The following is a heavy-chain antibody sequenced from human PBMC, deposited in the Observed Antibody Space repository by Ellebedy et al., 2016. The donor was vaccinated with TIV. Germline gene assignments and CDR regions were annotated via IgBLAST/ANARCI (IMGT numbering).Heavy chain of an antibody. J-gene: IGHJ5*02. CDR3: ARGRSSYYDFWSGYSGFRWFDP. CDR2: INHSGST. Sequence: MPSETLSLTCTVSGEFLSGYYWSWIRQPPGKGLEWIGEINHSGSTNYNPSLKTRVTLSVDTSKNQFSLKLSSVTAADTAVYYCARGRSSYYDFWSGYSGFRWFDPWGQGTLVTVSS. CDR1: GEFLSGYY. V-gene: IGHV4-34*01. D-gene: IGHD3-3*01.